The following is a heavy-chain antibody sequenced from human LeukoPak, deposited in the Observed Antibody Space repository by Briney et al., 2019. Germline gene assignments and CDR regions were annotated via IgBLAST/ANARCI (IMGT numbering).Heavy chain of an antibody. Sequence: ASVNVSCKASGYTFTGYYMHWVRQAPGQGLEWMGWINPNSGGTNYAQKFQGRVTMTRDTSISTAYMELSRLRSDDTAVYYCARDEHRQVAGPLDYWGQGTLVTVSS. CDR2: INPNSGGT. CDR1: GYTFTGYY. J-gene: IGHJ4*02. CDR3: ARDEHRQVAGPLDY. D-gene: IGHD6-19*01. V-gene: IGHV1-2*02.